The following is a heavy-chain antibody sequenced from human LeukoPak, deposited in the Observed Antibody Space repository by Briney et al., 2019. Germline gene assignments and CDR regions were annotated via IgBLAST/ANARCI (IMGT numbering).Heavy chain of an antibody. J-gene: IGHJ5*02. CDR1: GGSISGYH. CDR3: ARLVAVTGTADWFDP. V-gene: IGHV4-59*08. Sequence: ETSETLSLTCVVSGGSISGYHWSWIRQVPGKGLEWIGYIYYKGITNYNPSLKSRVTISLDTSKSQFSLKLSSVIAADTAVYYCARLVAVTGTADWFDPWGQGTVVTVSS. CDR2: IYYKGIT. D-gene: IGHD2-21*02.